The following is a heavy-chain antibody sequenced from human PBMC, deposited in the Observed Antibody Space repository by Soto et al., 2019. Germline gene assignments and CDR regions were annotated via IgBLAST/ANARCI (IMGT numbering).Heavy chain of an antibody. CDR3: ARGCMIFGVFRYYAFDI. V-gene: IGHV4-34*01. J-gene: IGHJ3*02. CDR2: INHSGST. CDR1: GGSFSGYY. D-gene: IGHD3-3*01. Sequence: SETLSLTCAVYGGSFSGYYWRWVRQPPGKGLEWIGEINHSGSTNYNPSLKIGVTVSVDTSKTQFSLKLSSVTAEDTAVYYCARGCMIFGVFRYYAFDIWGQGTMVTVSS.